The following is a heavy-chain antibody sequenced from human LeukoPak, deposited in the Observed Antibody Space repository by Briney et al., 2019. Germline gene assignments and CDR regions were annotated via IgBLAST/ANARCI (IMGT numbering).Heavy chain of an antibody. V-gene: IGHV1-18*01. CDR1: GYIFTRYG. CDR2: ISAHYGNT. Sequence: ASVKVSCKASGYIFTRYGISWVRQAPGQGLEWMGWISAHYGNTNYAQKFQGRLTMTTDTSTNTAYMELRSLRPDDTAVYYCARDFFHGHCSGLSCFLLDDWRQGSLVTVSS. CDR3: ARDFFHGHCSGLSCFLLDD. D-gene: IGHD2-15*01. J-gene: IGHJ4*02.